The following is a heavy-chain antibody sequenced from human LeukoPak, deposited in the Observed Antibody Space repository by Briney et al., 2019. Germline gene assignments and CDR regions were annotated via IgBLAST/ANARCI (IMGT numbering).Heavy chain of an antibody. CDR1: GFTFSSCA. D-gene: IGHD4-17*01. CDR2: ISGSGGST. V-gene: IGHV3-23*01. CDR3: AKAPYYGDYSPFDY. J-gene: IGHJ4*02. Sequence: GGSLRLPCAASGFTFSSCAMSWVRQAPGKGLEWVSAISGSGGSTYYADSVKGRFTISRDNSKNTLYLQMNSLRAEDTAVYYCAKAPYYGDYSPFDYWGQGTLVTVSS.